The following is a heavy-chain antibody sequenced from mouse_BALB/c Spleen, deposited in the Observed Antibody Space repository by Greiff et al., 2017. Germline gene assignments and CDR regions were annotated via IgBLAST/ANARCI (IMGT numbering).Heavy chain of an antibody. J-gene: IGHJ3*01. CDR2: IWAGGST. D-gene: IGHD2-4*01. CDR1: GFSLTSYG. CDR3: ARDRGLRGEAWFAY. V-gene: IGHV2-9*02. Sequence: VMLVESGPGLVAPSQSLSITCTVSGFSLTSYGVHWVRQPPGKGLEWLGVIWAGGSTNYNSALMSRLSISKDNSKSQVFLKMNSLQTDDTAMYYCARDRGLRGEAWFAYWGQGTLVTVSA.